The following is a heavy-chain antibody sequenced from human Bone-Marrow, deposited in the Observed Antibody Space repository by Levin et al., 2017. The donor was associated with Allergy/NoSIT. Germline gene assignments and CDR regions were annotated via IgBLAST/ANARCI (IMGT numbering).Heavy chain of an antibody. CDR1: GFSFNDYA. CDR3: ARDPPGVAAAGSGY. D-gene: IGHD6-13*01. V-gene: IGHV3-23*01. Sequence: GGSLRLSCAASGFSFNDYALSWVRQVPGKGLQWVAAIRNRGNSDYPHYADSVRGRFTISRDSSKNTLYLQMNNLRVEDTAVYYCARDPPGVAAAGSGYWGQGTLVTVSS. CDR2: IRNRGNSDYP. J-gene: IGHJ4*02.